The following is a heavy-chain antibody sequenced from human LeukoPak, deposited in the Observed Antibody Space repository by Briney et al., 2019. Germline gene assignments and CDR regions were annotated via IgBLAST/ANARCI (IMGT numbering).Heavy chain of an antibody. V-gene: IGHV3-23*01. CDR3: AKDPRYCDSTSCYNAWFDP. CDR2: ISGSVIST. J-gene: IGHJ5*02. Sequence: GGSLRLSCAASGFTFSSYAMHWVRQAPGKGLEWVSAISGSVISTYYADSVKGRFTIFRDNSKNTLYLQMKSLRAEDTAVYYCAKDPRYCDSTSCYNAWFDPWGQGTLVTVSS. CDR1: GFTFSSYA. D-gene: IGHD2-2*02.